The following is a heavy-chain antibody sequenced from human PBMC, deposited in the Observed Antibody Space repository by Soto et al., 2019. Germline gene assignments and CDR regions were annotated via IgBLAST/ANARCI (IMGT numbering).Heavy chain of an antibody. CDR2: IYYSGST. D-gene: IGHD3-9*01. CDR1: GGSISSGGYY. J-gene: IGHJ4*02. V-gene: IGHV4-31*03. CDR3: ARLRYFESAFDY. Sequence: PSETLSLICTVSGGSISSGGYYWSWIRQHPGKGLEWIGYIYYSGSTYYNPSLKSRVTISVDTSKNQFSLKLSSVTAADTAVYYCARLRYFESAFDYWGQGTLVTVSS.